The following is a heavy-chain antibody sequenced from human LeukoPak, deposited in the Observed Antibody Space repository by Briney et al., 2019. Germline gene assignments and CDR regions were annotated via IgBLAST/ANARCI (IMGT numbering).Heavy chain of an antibody. CDR3: AREYCSSTSCYGLFDP. CDR2: INPNSGGT. V-gene: IGHV1-2*04. CDR1: GYTFTGYY. Sequence: ASVKVSCKASGYTFTGYYMHWVRQAPGQGLEWMGWINPNSGGTNYAQKFQGWVTMTRDTSISTAYMELSRLRSDDTAVYYCAREYCSSTSCYGLFDPWGQGTLVTVSS. J-gene: IGHJ5*02. D-gene: IGHD2-2*01.